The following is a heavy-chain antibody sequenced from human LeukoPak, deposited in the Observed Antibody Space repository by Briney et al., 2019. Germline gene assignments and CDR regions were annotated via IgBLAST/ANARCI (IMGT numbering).Heavy chain of an antibody. Sequence: SETLSLTCTVSGGSISSSSYYWGWIRQPPGKGLEWIGSIYYSGSTYYNPSLKSRVTISADTSKNQFSLKLSSVTAADTAVYYCARRLRSVNAFDIWGQGTMVTVSS. J-gene: IGHJ3*02. CDR1: GGSISSSSYY. V-gene: IGHV4-39*01. CDR2: IYYSGST. CDR3: ARRLRSVNAFDI. D-gene: IGHD5/OR15-5a*01.